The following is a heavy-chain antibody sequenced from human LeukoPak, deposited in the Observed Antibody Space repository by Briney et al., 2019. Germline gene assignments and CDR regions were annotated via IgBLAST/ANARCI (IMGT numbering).Heavy chain of an antibody. Sequence: GGSLRLSCAASGFTFTTYWMHWVRQAPGKGLVWVSHINSDGSITSYADSVKGRFTISRDNAKNSLYLQMNSLRAEDTALYYCATVIADPHQVDYWGQGTLVTVSS. J-gene: IGHJ4*02. D-gene: IGHD6-13*01. V-gene: IGHV3-74*01. CDR3: ATVIADPHQVDY. CDR1: GFTFTTYW. CDR2: INSDGSIT.